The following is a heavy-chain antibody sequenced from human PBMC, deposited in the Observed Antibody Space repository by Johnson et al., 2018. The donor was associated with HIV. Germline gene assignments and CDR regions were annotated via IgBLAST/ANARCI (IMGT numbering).Heavy chain of an antibody. CDR1: GFTFKSYS. J-gene: IGHJ3*02. Sequence: GGGVVQPGRSLRLSCAASGFTFKSYSMHWVRQAPGKGLEWMAVISYDGSNKFYADSLKGRFSISRDNSNNTLYLQMNSLRPEDTAVYYCARDLHYYGRDDAFDIWGQGTMVTVSS. D-gene: IGHD3-10*01. CDR2: ISYDGSNK. CDR3: ARDLHYYGRDDAFDI. V-gene: IGHV3-30*03.